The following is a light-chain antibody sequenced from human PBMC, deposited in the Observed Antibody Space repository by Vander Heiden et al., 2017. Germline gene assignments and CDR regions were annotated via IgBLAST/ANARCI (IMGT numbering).Light chain of an antibody. CDR2: AAS. CDR1: QDLTYD. CDR3: LQDYSYPWA. J-gene: IGKJ1*01. Sequence: AVHVTQSPSSLSASVGDRVTITCRSSQDLTYDLAWFQQKPGKPPELLIYAASTLQTGVPSRVSASGSGRDFTLTISSLQPEDYATYYCLQDYSYPWAFGQGTRV. V-gene: IGKV1-6*02.